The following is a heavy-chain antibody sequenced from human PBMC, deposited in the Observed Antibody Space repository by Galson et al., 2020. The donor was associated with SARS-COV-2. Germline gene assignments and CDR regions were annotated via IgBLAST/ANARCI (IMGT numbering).Heavy chain of an antibody. Sequence: GESLKISCAASGFTFSNAWMSWVRQAPGKGLEWVAVISYDGSNKYYADSVKGRFTISRDNSKNTLYLQMNSLRAEDTAVYYCARAEGGSYLDWFDPWGQGTLVTVSS. D-gene: IGHD1-26*01. CDR2: ISYDGSNK. CDR3: ARAEGGSYLDWFDP. J-gene: IGHJ5*02. CDR1: GFTFSNAW. V-gene: IGHV3-30*03.